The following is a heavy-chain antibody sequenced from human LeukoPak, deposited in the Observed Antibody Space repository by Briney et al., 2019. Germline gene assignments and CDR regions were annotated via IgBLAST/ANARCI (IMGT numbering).Heavy chain of an antibody. Sequence: ASVKVSCKASGYTFTSYYMHWVRQAPGQGLEWMGIINPSVGSTSYAQKFQGRVTMTRDTSTSTAYMELSSLRSEDTAVYYCAAATDILTGYKYFYSMDVWGQGTTVTVSS. CDR1: GYTFTSYY. CDR2: INPSVGST. D-gene: IGHD3-9*01. J-gene: IGHJ6*02. V-gene: IGHV1-46*01. CDR3: AAATDILTGYKYFYSMDV.